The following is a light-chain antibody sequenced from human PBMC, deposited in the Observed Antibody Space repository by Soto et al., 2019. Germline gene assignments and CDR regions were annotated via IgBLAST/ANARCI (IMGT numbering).Light chain of an antibody. V-gene: IGLV1-40*01. J-gene: IGLJ1*01. CDR2: GNN. CDR3: QSYDSSLSGYV. CDR1: SANIGAPYN. Sequence: QSVLTQPPSVSGSPGQRVTISCTGSSANIGAPYNVDWYQQLPGTAPKLLIYGNNNRPSGVPARCSGSKSGPSASLAIAGLQAEDEGDYYCQSYDSSLSGYVFGTGTKVTVL.